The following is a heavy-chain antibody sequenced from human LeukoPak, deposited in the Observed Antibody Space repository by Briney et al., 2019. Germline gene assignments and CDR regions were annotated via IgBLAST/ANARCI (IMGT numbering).Heavy chain of an antibody. CDR3: ARGRSTYYYYYYGMDV. CDR2: IIPIFGIA. CDR1: GGTFSSYA. V-gene: IGHV1-69*04. J-gene: IGHJ6*02. Sequence: SVKVSCKASGGTFSSYAISWVRQAPGQGLEWMGRIIPIFGIANYAQKFQGRVTITADKSTSTAYMELSSLRSEDMAVYYCARGRSTYYYYYYGMDVWGQGTTVTVSS. D-gene: IGHD1-26*01.